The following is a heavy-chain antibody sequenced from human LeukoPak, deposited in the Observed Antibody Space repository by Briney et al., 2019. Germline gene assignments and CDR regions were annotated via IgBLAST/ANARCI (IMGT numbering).Heavy chain of an antibody. J-gene: IGHJ6*02. CDR2: INGSGGST. V-gene: IGHV3-23*01. CDR1: GFTFSSYA. CDR3: AKAPRAAAGTYHGMDV. D-gene: IGHD6-13*01. Sequence: GGSLRLSCAASGFTFSSYAMSWVRQAPGKGLEWVSAINGSGGSTYYADSVKGRFTISRDNSKNTLYLQMNSLRAEDTAVYYSAKAPRAAAGTYHGMDVWGQGTTVNVSS.